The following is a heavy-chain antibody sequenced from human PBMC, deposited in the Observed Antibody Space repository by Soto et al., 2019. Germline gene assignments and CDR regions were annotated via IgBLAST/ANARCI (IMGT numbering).Heavy chain of an antibody. CDR2: MFSTGSS. D-gene: IGHD3-3*01. CDR3: ASRYYHLSDGYRYYEYFYFDT. CDR1: GGSIINGVYF. J-gene: IGHJ5*02. Sequence: KTSETLSLTCAVSGGSIINGVYFWCWIRQPPGKGLEWFGKMFSTGSSTYNPSLTGRVTFSFDTSKNHFSLRLFSMTASDTAVYFCASRYYHLSDGYRYYEYFYFDTWGPGTLVTVSS. V-gene: IGHV4-39*02.